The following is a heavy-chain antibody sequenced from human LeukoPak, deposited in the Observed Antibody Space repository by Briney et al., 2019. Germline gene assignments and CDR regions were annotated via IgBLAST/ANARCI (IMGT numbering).Heavy chain of an antibody. CDR3: ARVERNGYSYGLIDY. CDR2: ISSSSSYI. D-gene: IGHD5-18*01. CDR1: GLTFSSHW. Sequence: PGGSLRLSCAASGLTFSSHWMHWVRQAPGKGLEWVSSISSSSSYIYYADSVKGRFTISRDNAKNSLYLQMNSLRAEDTAVYYCARVERNGYSYGLIDYWGQGTLVTVSS. J-gene: IGHJ4*02. V-gene: IGHV3-21*01.